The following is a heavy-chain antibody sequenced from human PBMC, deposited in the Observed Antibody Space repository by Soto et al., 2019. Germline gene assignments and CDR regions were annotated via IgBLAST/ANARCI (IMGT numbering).Heavy chain of an antibody. J-gene: IGHJ4*02. CDR3: ARDSGGVSSSFLHLFDY. CDR2: ISSSSRYI. V-gene: IGHV3-21*01. D-gene: IGHD6-6*01. CDR1: GFTFSSYS. Sequence: GGSLRLSCAASGFTFSSYSMNWVRQAPGKGLEWVSSISSSSRYIYYVDSVKGRFTISRENAKNSLYLQMNSLRAEDTAVYYCARDSGGVSSSFLHLFDYWGQGTLVTVSS.